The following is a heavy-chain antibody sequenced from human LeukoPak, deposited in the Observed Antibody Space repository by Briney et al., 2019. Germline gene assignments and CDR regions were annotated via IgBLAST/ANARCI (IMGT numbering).Heavy chain of an antibody. V-gene: IGHV3-23*01. J-gene: IGHJ4*02. Sequence: SEWLLRFSCAASGFIVSSYTMSWVRKAPGKGLEWVSAISGSGGSTYYADSVKGRFTISRDNSKNTLYLQMNSLRAEDTAVYYCAKDQIGSDIVATIDYWGQGTLVTVSS. CDR2: ISGSGGST. D-gene: IGHD5-12*01. CDR3: AKDQIGSDIVATIDY. CDR1: GFIVSSYT.